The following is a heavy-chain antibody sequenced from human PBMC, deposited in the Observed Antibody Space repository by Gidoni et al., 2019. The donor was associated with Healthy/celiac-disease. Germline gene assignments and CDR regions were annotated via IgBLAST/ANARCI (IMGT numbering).Heavy chain of an antibody. J-gene: IGHJ4*02. Sequence: QITLKESGPTLVKPTQTLTLTCTFSGFSLSTSGVGVGWIRQPPGTALEWLALIYWNDDKRYSPSLKSRLTITKDTSKNQVVLTMTNMDPVDTATYYCAHAYYYDSSGYIPPPAYWGQGTLVTVSS. D-gene: IGHD3-22*01. V-gene: IGHV2-5*01. CDR3: AHAYYYDSSGYIPPPAY. CDR2: IYWNDDK. CDR1: GFSLSTSGVG.